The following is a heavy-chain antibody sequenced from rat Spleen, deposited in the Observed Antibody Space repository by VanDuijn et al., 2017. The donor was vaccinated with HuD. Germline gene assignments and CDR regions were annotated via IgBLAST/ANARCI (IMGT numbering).Heavy chain of an antibody. CDR1: GFTFSNYY. D-gene: IGHD1-4*01. Sequence: EVQLVESGGGLVQPGGSLKLSCAASGFTFSNYYMAWVRQAPTKGLEWVAYISTGGDTYYRDSMRGRFTNSRDNAKSTLYLQMDSLRSEDTATYSCTTGVYPGNFDYWGQGVMVTVSS. CDR2: ISTGGDT. V-gene: IGHV5-27*01. CDR3: TTGVYPGNFDY. J-gene: IGHJ2*01.